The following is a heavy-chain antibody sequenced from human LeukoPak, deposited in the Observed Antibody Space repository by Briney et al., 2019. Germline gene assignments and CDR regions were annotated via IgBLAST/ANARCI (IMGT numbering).Heavy chain of an antibody. CDR2: IYYSGST. CDR3: ARRSTSSSVAGNYYYYMDV. J-gene: IGHJ6*03. V-gene: IGHV4-59*12. Sequence: GSLRLSCAASGFTFDDYGMSWVRQAPGKGLEWIGYIYYSGSTNYNPSLKSRVTISVDTSKNQFSLKLSSVTAADTAVYYCARRSTSSSVAGNYYYYMDVWGKGTTVTISS. CDR1: GFTFDDYG. D-gene: IGHD6-19*01.